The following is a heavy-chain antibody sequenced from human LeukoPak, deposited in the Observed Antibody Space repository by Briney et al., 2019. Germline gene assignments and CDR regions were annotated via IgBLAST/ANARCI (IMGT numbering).Heavy chain of an antibody. CDR2: INHSGST. D-gene: IGHD3-10*01. V-gene: IGHV4-34*01. J-gene: IGHJ4*02. CDR3: ARVRVTMVRGPTDY. Sequence: PSETLSLTCAVYGGSFSGYYWSWLRQPPGKGLEWIGEINHSGSTNYNPSLKSRVTISVDTSKNQFSLKLSSVTAADTAVYYCARVRVTMVRGPTDYWGQGTLVTVSS. CDR1: GGSFSGYY.